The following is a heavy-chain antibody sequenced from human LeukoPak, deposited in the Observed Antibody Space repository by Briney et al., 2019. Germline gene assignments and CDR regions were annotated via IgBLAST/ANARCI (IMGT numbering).Heavy chain of an antibody. CDR1: GCSISSDGFY. D-gene: IGHD1-7*01. Sequence: SQTLSLTCTVSGCSISSDGFYWIWIRQHPGKGLEWIEYIYYSGSTYYNPSLKSRVTISVDTSKNQFSLKLSSVIAADTAVYFCARGHWIYDYWGEGTLVTVP. CDR3: ARGHWIYDY. CDR2: IYYSGST. V-gene: IGHV4-31*03. J-gene: IGHJ4*02.